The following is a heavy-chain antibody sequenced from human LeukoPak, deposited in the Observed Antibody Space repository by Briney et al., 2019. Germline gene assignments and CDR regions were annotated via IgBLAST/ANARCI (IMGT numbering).Heavy chain of an antibody. CDR2: IYGSGGTT. D-gene: IGHD6-19*01. CDR3: AKDRQWLVPRGFDY. Sequence: GGSLRLSCATSGFTFSSYAMSWVRQAPGKGLEWVSAIYGSGGTTYYADSVKGRFTISRDNSKTTLYLQMNSLRAEDTAVYYCAKDRQWLVPRGFDYWGQGTLVTVSA. J-gene: IGHJ4*02. CDR1: GFTFSSYA. V-gene: IGHV3-23*01.